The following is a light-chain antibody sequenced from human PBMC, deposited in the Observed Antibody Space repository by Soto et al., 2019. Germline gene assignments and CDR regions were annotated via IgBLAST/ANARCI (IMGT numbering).Light chain of an antibody. Sequence: QSALTQPPSASGSPGQSVTISCTGTSSDVSGYNYVSWYQQYPGKAPKLMIYEVSKRPSGVPDRFSGSKSGKTASLTVSGLQAEDEADYYCTSYAGSDIWVFGGGTKLTVL. V-gene: IGLV2-8*01. J-gene: IGLJ3*02. CDR2: EVS. CDR3: TSYAGSDIWV. CDR1: SSDVSGYNY.